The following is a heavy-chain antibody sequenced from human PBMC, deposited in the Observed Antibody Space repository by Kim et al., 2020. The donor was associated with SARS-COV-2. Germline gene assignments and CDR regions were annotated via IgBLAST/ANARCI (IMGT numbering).Heavy chain of an antibody. CDR3: ARGDTIFGVVINAFDI. V-gene: IGHV4-31*02. D-gene: IGHD3-3*01. Sequence: SLETRVNISVDTSKNQFSLKLSSVTAADTAVYYCARGDTIFGVVINAFDIWGQGTMVTVSS. J-gene: IGHJ3*02.